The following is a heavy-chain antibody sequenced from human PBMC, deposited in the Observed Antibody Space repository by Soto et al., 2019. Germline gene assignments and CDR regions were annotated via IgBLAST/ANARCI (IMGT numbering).Heavy chain of an antibody. CDR2: MNPNSGNT. CDR1: GYTFTSYD. CDR3: ARGVHVVRGRDYYFDY. V-gene: IGHV1-8*01. Sequence: ASVKVSCKASGYTFTSYDINWVRQATGQGLEWMGWMNPNSGNTGYAQKFQGRVTMTRNTSISTAYMELSSLRSEDTAVYYCARGVHVVRGRDYYFDYWGQGTLVTVSS. J-gene: IGHJ4*02. D-gene: IGHD3-10*01.